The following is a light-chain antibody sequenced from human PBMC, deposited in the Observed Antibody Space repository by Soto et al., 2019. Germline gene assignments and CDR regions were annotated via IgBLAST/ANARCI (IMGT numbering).Light chain of an antibody. CDR3: QQYSSYWT. Sequence: DIQMTQSPSTLSASVGDGVPITCRASQSINIWLAWYQQKPGKAPKLLIYKASSLESGVLSRFSGSGSGTEFTLTISSLQPDDFATYYCQQYSSYWTFGQGTKVDIK. CDR1: QSINIW. V-gene: IGKV1-5*03. J-gene: IGKJ1*01. CDR2: KAS.